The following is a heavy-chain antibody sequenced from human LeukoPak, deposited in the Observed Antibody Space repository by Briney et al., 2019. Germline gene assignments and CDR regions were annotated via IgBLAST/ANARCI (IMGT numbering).Heavy chain of an antibody. CDR2: INGSGGST. V-gene: IGHV3-23*01. D-gene: IGHD4-17*01. Sequence: PGGSLRLSCAASGFTFSSYAMNWVRQAPGKGLEWVSGINGSGGSTYYAGSVKGRFTISRDNSKNTLYLQMNSLRAEDTAVYYCAKGRGDYGDYVFYHWGQGTLVTVSS. J-gene: IGHJ5*02. CDR1: GFTFSSYA. CDR3: AKGRGDYGDYVFYH.